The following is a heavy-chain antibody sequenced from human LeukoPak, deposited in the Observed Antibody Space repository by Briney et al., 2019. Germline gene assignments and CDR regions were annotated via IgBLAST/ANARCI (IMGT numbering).Heavy chain of an antibody. J-gene: IGHJ4*02. CDR1: GFTFSSYG. CDR3: AKEGSDGSGSYPDY. Sequence: GRSLRLSCAASGFTFSSYGMHWVRQAPGKGLEWVAVISYDGSNKYYADSVKGRFTISRDNSKNTLYLQMNSLRAEDTAVYYCAKEGSDGSGSYPDYWGQGTLVTVSS. CDR2: ISYDGSNK. D-gene: IGHD3-10*01. V-gene: IGHV3-30*18.